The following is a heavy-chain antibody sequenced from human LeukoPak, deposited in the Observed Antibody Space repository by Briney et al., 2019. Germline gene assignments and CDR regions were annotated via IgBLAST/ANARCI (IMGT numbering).Heavy chain of an antibody. V-gene: IGHV3-48*03. CDR1: GFTFRSYE. Sequence: GGSLRLSCAASGFTFRSYEMNWVRQAPGKGLKWVSYISSSGSTIYYADSVKGRFTISRDNAKNSLYLQMNSLRAEDTAVYYCARALVNYYDVLTGYYKHPIDAFDIWGQGTLVTVSS. CDR2: ISSSGSTI. D-gene: IGHD3-9*01. CDR3: ARALVNYYDVLTGYYKHPIDAFDI. J-gene: IGHJ3*02.